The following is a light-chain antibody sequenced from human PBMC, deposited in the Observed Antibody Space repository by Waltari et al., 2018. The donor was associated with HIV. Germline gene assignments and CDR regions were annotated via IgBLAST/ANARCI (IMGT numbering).Light chain of an antibody. CDR3: QQYYSVPWT. CDR1: QSVLSSSNNNNY. Sequence: DIVMTQSPDSLAVSLGARSTFNCRSSQSVLSSSNNNNYLAWYQQKPGQPPKLLFYWASARESGVPDRFSGSGSETDFTLTISGLQAEDVAVYYCQQYYSVPWTFGQGTKVEIK. V-gene: IGKV4-1*01. CDR2: WAS. J-gene: IGKJ1*01.